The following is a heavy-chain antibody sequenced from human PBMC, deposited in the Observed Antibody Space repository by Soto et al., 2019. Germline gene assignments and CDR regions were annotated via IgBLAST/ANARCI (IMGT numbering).Heavy chain of an antibody. CDR2: ISVYNGDT. J-gene: IGHJ4*02. CDR3: ASSIGARPVY. CDR1: GYTFNTYG. D-gene: IGHD6-6*01. Sequence: ASVKVSCKASGYTFNTYGISWVRQAPGQGLEWMGWISVYNGDTNYAQNLQGRVSMTADTSTSTAYMELMSLRSDDTAVYYCASSIGARPVYWGQGTLVTVSS. V-gene: IGHV1-18*01.